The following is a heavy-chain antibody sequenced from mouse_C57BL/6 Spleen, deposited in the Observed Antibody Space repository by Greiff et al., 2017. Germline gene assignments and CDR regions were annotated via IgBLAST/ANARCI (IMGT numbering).Heavy chain of an antibody. J-gene: IGHJ2*01. CDR2: INPSTGGT. V-gene: IGHV1-42*01. CDR1: GYSFTGYY. Sequence: EVQLQQSGPELVKPGASVKISCKASGYSFTGYYMNWVKQSPEKSLEWIGEINPSTGGTTYNQKFKAKATLTVDKSSSTAYMQLKSLTSEDSAVYYCARSITTVTYFDYWGQGTTLTVSS. D-gene: IGHD1-1*01. CDR3: ARSITTVTYFDY.